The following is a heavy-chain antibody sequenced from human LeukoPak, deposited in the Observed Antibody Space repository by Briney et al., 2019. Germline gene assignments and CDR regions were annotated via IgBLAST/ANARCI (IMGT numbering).Heavy chain of an antibody. Sequence: SETLSPTCIVSGGTINNYYWSWIRQPPGKGLEWIGYIYYSGSTDYNPSLKSRVTISIDTSKNQFSLKLNSVTAADTAVYYCASGSKFNYYYYYMDVWGKGTTVTVSS. CDR3: ASGSKFNYYYYYMDV. D-gene: IGHD2-15*01. J-gene: IGHJ6*03. CDR1: GGTINNYY. CDR2: IYYSGST. V-gene: IGHV4-59*01.